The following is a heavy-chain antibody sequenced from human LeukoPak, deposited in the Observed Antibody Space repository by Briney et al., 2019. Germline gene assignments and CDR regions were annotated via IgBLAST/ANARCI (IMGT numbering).Heavy chain of an antibody. J-gene: IGHJ4*02. CDR1: GDSFSYFC. Sequence: SQTLSLTCTVSGDSFSYFCWSWIRQPPGKGLEWIGYIYNSGSTNYNPSLKSRVTISLDTSKNQFSLKLSSVTAADTAVYYCARGVVAAAGRTFDFWGQGTLVTVSS. CDR2: IYNSGST. D-gene: IGHD6-13*01. CDR3: ARGVVAAAGRTFDF. V-gene: IGHV4-59*01.